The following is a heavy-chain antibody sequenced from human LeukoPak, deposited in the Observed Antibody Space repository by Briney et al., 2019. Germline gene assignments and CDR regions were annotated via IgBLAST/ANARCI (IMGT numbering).Heavy chain of an antibody. J-gene: IGHJ3*02. CDR3: AKMGSGYSSSWYGDAFDI. V-gene: IGHV3-30*02. D-gene: IGHD6-13*01. CDR1: RLTFSSYG. CDR2: IRYDGSNK. Sequence: GGCLRLACAASRLTFSSYGMHWVRQAPGKGLEWVAFIRYDGSNKYYADSVRGRFTISRDNSKNTLYLQMNSLRAEETSVDYCAKMGSGYSSSWYGDAFDIWGQGTMVTFSS.